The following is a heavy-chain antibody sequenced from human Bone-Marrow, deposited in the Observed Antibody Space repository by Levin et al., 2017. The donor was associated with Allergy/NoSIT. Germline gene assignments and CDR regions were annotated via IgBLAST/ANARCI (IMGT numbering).Heavy chain of an antibody. CDR2: ISGSGTIT. CDR3: AKEGLAVAGYYVDY. CDR1: GFTFSSYA. J-gene: IGHJ4*02. Sequence: GGSLRLSCAASGFTFSSYAMSWVRQAPGKGLEWVSSISGSGTITHYAESVKGRFTISRDISKNMLHLQMNSLRAEDTAIYFCAKEGLAVAGYYVDYWGQGTLVTVSS. V-gene: IGHV3-23*01. D-gene: IGHD6-19*01.